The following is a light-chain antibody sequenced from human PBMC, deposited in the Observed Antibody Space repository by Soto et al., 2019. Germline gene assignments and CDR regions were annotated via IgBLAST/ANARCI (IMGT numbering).Light chain of an antibody. CDR1: QGINNS. J-gene: IGKJ4*01. Sequence: DIQMTQSPSSLSASVGDRVTITCRASQGINNSFAWYQQKPGKVPKLLIYAASTLQAGVPSRFSVSGSGTDFTLTISGLQPEDVATSYCQKYNSAPLNSGGGTNVEIK. CDR3: QKYNSAPLN. CDR2: AAS. V-gene: IGKV1-27*01.